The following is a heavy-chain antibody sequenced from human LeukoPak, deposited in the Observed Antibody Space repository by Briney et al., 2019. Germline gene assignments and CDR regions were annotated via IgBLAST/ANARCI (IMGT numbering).Heavy chain of an antibody. CDR1: GFTFSNYW. Sequence: PGGSLRHSCAASGFTFSNYWMHWVRQTPGKGLVWVANIETDGTTIHYADSVKGRFTISRDNAENTVYLQMNSLRAEDTGVYHCAREYNGGLDYWGQGTLVTVSS. D-gene: IGHD5-12*01. J-gene: IGHJ4*02. CDR2: IETDGTTI. V-gene: IGHV3-74*01. CDR3: AREYNGGLDY.